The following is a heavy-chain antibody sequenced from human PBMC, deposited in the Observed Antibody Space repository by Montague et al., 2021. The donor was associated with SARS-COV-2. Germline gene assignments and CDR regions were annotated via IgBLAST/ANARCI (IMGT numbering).Heavy chain of an antibody. CDR3: ARGAVVVPAATEDYYYYYGMDA. CDR2: INHSGST. D-gene: IGHD2-2*01. CDR1: GGSFSGYY. J-gene: IGHJ6*02. V-gene: IGHV4-34*01. Sequence: SETLSLTCAVYGGSFSGYYWSWIRQPPGKGLEWIGEINHSGSTNYNPSLKSRVTISVDTSKNQFSLKLSSVTAADTAVYYCARGAVVVPAATEDYYYYYGMDAWGQGTTVTVSS.